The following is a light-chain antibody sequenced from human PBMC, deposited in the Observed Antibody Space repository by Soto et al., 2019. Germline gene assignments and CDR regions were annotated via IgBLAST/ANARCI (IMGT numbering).Light chain of an antibody. CDR1: QSVSSN. CDR3: QHYNSYSEA. V-gene: IGKV3-15*01. Sequence: EIVMTQSPATLSVSPGERVTLSCRASQSVSSNLAWYQQKVGQAPRLLIYGASTRATGIPARFSGSGSGTEFTLTISSLQPDDFATYYCQHYNSYSEAFGQGTKVELK. CDR2: GAS. J-gene: IGKJ1*01.